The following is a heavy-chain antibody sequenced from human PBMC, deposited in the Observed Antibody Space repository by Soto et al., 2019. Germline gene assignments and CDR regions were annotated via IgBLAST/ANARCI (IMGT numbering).Heavy chain of an antibody. D-gene: IGHD2-15*01. Sequence: GASVKVSCKASGGTFSSYAISWVRQAPGQGLEWMGWINPNSGGTNYAQKFQGRVTMTRDTSISTAYMELSRLRSDDTAVYYCARDGRLRYFDYWGQGTLVTVSS. V-gene: IGHV1-2*02. J-gene: IGHJ4*02. CDR1: GGTFSSYA. CDR3: ARDGRLRYFDY. CDR2: INPNSGGT.